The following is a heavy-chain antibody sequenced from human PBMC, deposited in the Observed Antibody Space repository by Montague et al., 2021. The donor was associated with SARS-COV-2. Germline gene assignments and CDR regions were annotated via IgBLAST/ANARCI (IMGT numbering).Heavy chain of an antibody. J-gene: IGHJ4*02. D-gene: IGHD2-15*01. CDR3: IGQLLLLPRYFDY. Sequence: SLRLSCAASGFTFSSYAMHWVRQAPGKGLEWVAVISYDGSNKYYADSVKGRFTISRDNSKNTLYLQMNSLRAEDTAVHYCIGQLLLLPRYFDYWGQGTLVTVSS. CDR2: ISYDGSNK. V-gene: IGHV3-30-3*01. CDR1: GFTFSSYA.